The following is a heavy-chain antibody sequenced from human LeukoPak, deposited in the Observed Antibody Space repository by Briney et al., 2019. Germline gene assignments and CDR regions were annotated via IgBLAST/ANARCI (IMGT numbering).Heavy chain of an antibody. Sequence: KSGGSLRLSCAASGFTFSSYSMNWVRQAPGKGLEWVSSIGSSSYIYYADSVKGRFTISRDNAKNSLYLQMNSLRAEDTAVYYCARDRNDFWSEYYYYYGMDVWGQGTTVTVSS. V-gene: IGHV3-21*01. CDR1: GFTFSSYS. CDR2: IGSSSYI. CDR3: ARDRNDFWSEYYYYYGMDV. J-gene: IGHJ6*02. D-gene: IGHD3-3*01.